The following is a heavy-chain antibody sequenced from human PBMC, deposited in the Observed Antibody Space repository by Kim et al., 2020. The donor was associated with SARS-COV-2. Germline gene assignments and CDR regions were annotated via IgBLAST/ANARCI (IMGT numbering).Heavy chain of an antibody. V-gene: IGHV3-23*01. CDR1: GFTFGHSA. CDR3: ARHLPVTTVTFYWYFDL. D-gene: IGHD2-21*02. CDR2: IFGSGYGT. Sequence: GGSLRLSCAASGFTFGHSAMSWVRQAPGKGLEWVSGIFGSGYGTYYADSVKGRFTISRDNFQNTLYLQMDDLRAEDTAVYYCARHLPVTTVTFYWYFDLWGRGSLVTVSS. J-gene: IGHJ2*01.